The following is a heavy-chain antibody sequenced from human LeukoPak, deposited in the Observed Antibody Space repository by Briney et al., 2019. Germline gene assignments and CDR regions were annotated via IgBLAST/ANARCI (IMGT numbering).Heavy chain of an antibody. CDR2: INPSGGST. D-gene: IGHD3-10*01. J-gene: IGHJ4*02. V-gene: IGHV1-46*01. CDR1: GYTFTSYY. Sequence: ASVKVSCKASGYTFTSYYMHWVRQAPGQGLEWMGIINPSGGSTSYAQKFQGRVTMTTDTSSSTAYMELRSLTSDDTAVYYCARDGYGSGKGFFDYWGQGTLVTVSS. CDR3: ARDGYGSGKGFFDY.